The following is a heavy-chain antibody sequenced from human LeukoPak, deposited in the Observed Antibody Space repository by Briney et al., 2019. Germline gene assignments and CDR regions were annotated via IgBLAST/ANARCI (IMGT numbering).Heavy chain of an antibody. D-gene: IGHD2-15*01. Sequence: SETLSLTCTVSGGSISSGDYYWSWIRQPPGKGLEWIGYIYYSGSTYYNPSLKSRVTISVDTSKNQFSLKLSSVTAADTAVYYCARMLSFCSGGSCYSLWFDPWGQGTLVTVSS. J-gene: IGHJ5*02. V-gene: IGHV4-30-4*01. CDR3: ARMLSFCSGGSCYSLWFDP. CDR1: GGSISSGDYY. CDR2: IYYSGST.